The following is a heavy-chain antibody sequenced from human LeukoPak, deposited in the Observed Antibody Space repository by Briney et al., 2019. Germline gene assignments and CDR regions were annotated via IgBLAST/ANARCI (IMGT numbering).Heavy chain of an antibody. Sequence: SETLSLTCAVSGGSISSSYWWSWVRQPPGKGLEWIGEVYHSGSTNYNPSLKSRVTISVDTSKNQFSLRLNSVTAADTSIYYCARIPTNAVPSAHNGFDIWGQGTMLTVSS. D-gene: IGHD6-19*01. CDR3: ARIPTNAVPSAHNGFDI. CDR1: GGSISSSYW. V-gene: IGHV4-4*02. J-gene: IGHJ3*02. CDR2: VYHSGST.